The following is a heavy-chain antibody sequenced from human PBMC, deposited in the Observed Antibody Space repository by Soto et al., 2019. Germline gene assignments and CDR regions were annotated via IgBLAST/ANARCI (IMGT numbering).Heavy chain of an antibody. Sequence: SETLSLTCAVYGGSFSGYYWSWIRQPPGKGLEWIGEINHSGSTNYNPSLKSRVTISVDTSKNQFSLKLSSVTAADTAVYYCARGHRSTSVYYYYYYMDVWGKGTTVTVSS. V-gene: IGHV4-34*01. CDR3: ARGHRSTSVYYYYYYMDV. CDR1: GGSFSGYY. CDR2: INHSGST. J-gene: IGHJ6*03.